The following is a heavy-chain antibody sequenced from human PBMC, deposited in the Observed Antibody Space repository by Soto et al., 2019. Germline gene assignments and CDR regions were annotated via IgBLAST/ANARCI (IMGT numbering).Heavy chain of an antibody. CDR1: GFTFSSYA. J-gene: IGHJ4*02. CDR3: ATQSIAARRPPGY. CDR2: ISGSGGST. D-gene: IGHD6-6*01. V-gene: IGHV3-23*01. Sequence: GGSLRLSCAASGFTFSSYAMSWVRQAPGKGLEWVSAISGSGGSTYYADSVKGRFTISRDNSKNTLYLQMNSLRAEDTAVYYCATQSIAARRPPGYWGQGTLVTVSS.